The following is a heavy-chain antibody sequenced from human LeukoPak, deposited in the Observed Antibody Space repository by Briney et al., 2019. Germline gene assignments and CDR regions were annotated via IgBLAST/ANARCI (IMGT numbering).Heavy chain of an antibody. Sequence: SPSETLSLTCSVSGGSISSSSYYWGWIRQPPGKGLEWIGEINHSGSTNYNPSLKSRVTISVDTSKNQFSLKLSSVTAADTAVYYCARQSYGVDAFDIWGQGTMVTVSS. V-gene: IGHV4-39*01. D-gene: IGHD4-17*01. J-gene: IGHJ3*02. CDR2: INHSGST. CDR3: ARQSYGVDAFDI. CDR1: GGSISSSSYY.